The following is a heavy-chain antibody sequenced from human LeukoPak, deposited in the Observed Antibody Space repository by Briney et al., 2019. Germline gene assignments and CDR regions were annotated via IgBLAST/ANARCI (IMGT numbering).Heavy chain of an antibody. V-gene: IGHV4-59*01. D-gene: IGHD3-10*01. CDR3: ARGGGGEWVIASFDP. J-gene: IGHJ5*02. Sequence: PSETLSLTCTVSGGSISSYYWSWIRQPPGKGLEWIGYIYYSGSTNYNPSLKSRVTISVDTSKNQFSLKLSSVTAADTAVYYCARGGGGEWVIASFDPWGQGTLVTVSS. CDR2: IYYSGST. CDR1: GGSISSYY.